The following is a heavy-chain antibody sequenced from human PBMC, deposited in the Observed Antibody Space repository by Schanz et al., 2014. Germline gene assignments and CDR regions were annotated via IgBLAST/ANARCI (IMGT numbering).Heavy chain of an antibody. V-gene: IGHV3-33*01. D-gene: IGHD6-19*01. CDR3: AIIGVMVAVAGTRADY. CDR1: GFIFSSYG. J-gene: IGHJ4*02. CDR2: IWYDGSNK. Sequence: QVQLVESGGGVVQPGRSLRLSCAASGFIFSSYGLHWVRQAPGKGLEWVAFIWYDGSNKYYADSVKGRFTMSRDNSKNTLYLQMNSLRAEDTSVYFCAIIGVMVAVAGTRADYWGQGTLVTGSS.